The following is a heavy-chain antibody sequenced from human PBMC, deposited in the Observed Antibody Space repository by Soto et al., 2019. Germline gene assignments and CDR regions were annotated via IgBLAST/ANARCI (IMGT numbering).Heavy chain of an antibody. J-gene: IGHJ4*02. Sequence: QVQLQESGPGLVKTSQTLSLTCTVSGGSISSGDHYWSWVRPPPGKGLEWIGYMNHIGSTYYNPSLRRRINISVDTSKNQFARKLSSVTAADTAVYDFARFQGTWNQFDYGGQGTLVPVPS. CDR1: GGSISSGDHY. D-gene: IGHD1-1*01. V-gene: IGHV4-30-4*01. CDR3: ARFQGTWNQFDY. CDR2: MNHIGST.